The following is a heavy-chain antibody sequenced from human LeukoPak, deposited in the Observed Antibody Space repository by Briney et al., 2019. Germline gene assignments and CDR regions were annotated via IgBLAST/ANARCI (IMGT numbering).Heavy chain of an antibody. CDR2: IYYSGST. CDR1: GGSISSYY. CDR3: ARVSKPRQWLSELSAFDI. Sequence: SETLSLTCTVSGGSISSYYWSWLRQPPGKGLEWIGYIYYSGSTNYNPSLKSRVTISVDTSKDQFSLKLSSVTAADTAVYYCARVSKPRQWLSELSAFDIWGQGTMVTVSS. V-gene: IGHV4-59*01. J-gene: IGHJ3*02. D-gene: IGHD3-22*01.